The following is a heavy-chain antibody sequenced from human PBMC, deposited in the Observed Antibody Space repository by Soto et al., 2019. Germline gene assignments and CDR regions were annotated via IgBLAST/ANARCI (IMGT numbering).Heavy chain of an antibody. J-gene: IGHJ3*02. V-gene: IGHV1-18*01. D-gene: IGHD3-3*01. CDR1: GYTFTSYG. CDR2: ISAYNGNT. Sequence: ASVKVSCKASGYTFTSYGISWVRQAPGQGLEWMGWISAYNGNTNYAQKLQGRVTMTTDTSTSTAYMELRSLRSDDTAVYYCAREREVSGITIFGVNKHVDAFDIWGQGTMVTVSS. CDR3: AREREVSGITIFGVNKHVDAFDI.